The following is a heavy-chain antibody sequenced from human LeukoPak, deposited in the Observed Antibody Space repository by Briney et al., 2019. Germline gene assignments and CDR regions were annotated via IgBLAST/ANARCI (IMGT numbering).Heavy chain of an antibody. CDR3: ARDSYMGLFDY. CDR1: GFTFSDYY. D-gene: IGHD5-18*01. Sequence: GGSLRLSCAASGFTFSDYYMSWIRQAPGKGLEWGSYISSSGSTIYYADSVKGRFTISRDNAKNSLYLQMNSLRAEDTAVYYCARDSYMGLFDYWGQGTLVTVSS. J-gene: IGHJ4*02. CDR2: ISSSGSTI. V-gene: IGHV3-11*01.